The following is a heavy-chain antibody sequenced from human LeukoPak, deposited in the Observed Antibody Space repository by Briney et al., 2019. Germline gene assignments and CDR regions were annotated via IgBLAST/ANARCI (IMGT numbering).Heavy chain of an antibody. J-gene: IGHJ4*02. Sequence: SETLSLTCTVSGGSISSYYWSWIRQPPGKGLEWIGYIYYSGSTNYNPSLKSRVTISVDTSKNQFSLKLSSVTAADTAVYYCARHEWEMGYGGYDQSFDYWGQGTLVTVSS. CDR3: ARHEWEMGYGGYDQSFDY. D-gene: IGHD5-12*01. CDR2: IYYSGST. CDR1: GGSISSYY. V-gene: IGHV4-59*08.